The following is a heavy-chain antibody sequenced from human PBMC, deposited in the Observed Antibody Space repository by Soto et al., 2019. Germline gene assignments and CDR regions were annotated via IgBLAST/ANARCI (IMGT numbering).Heavy chain of an antibody. D-gene: IGHD5-12*01. J-gene: IGHJ4*02. CDR3: PRHRVPSVYDPIPGCFDS. CDR1: GGSISSSSSY. V-gene: IGHV4-39*01. Sequence: QLQLQESGPGLVKPSETLSLTCTVSGGSISSSSSYWGWIRQPPGKGLEWIGSMSYSGSTYHNPSLKRRVTLSVDTTQNQFSLKLTSVTPADTAVYSCPRHRVPSVYDPIPGCFDSWGQGILVTASS. CDR2: MSYSGST.